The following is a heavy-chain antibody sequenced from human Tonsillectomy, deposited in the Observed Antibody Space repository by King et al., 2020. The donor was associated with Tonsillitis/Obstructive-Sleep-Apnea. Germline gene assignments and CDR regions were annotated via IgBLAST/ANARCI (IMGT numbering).Heavy chain of an antibody. Sequence: VQLVQSGAEVKKPGESLKISCKGSGYSFTRYWIGWVRQMPGQGLEWMGIIYPGDSDTRYIQSFQGQVTISAGKSISTAYLQRCSLKASDIAMYYCARTVAGDRYAFDIWGQGTMVTVSS. CDR2: IYPGDSDT. V-gene: IGHV5-51*01. CDR3: ARTVAGDRYAFDI. D-gene: IGHD6-19*01. CDR1: GYSFTRYW. J-gene: IGHJ3*02.